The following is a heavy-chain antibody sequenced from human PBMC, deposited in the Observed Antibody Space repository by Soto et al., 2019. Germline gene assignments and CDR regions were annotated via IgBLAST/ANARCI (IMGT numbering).Heavy chain of an antibody. J-gene: IGHJ4*02. V-gene: IGHV3-74*01. D-gene: IGHD6-13*01. CDR3: ARDEAAQYYFDY. CDR2: INSDGSST. Sequence: GGSLRLSCAASGFTFSRYWIHWVRQAPGKGLVWVSRINSDGSSTSYADSVKGRFTISRDNAKNTLYLQMNSLRAEDTAVYYCARDEAAQYYFDYWGQGTLVTVSS. CDR1: GFTFSRYW.